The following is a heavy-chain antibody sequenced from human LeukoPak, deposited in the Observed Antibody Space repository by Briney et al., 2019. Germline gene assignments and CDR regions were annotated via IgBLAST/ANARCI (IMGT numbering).Heavy chain of an antibody. Sequence: SVKVSRNASGCTFSSYAISWVRQAPGQGLEWMGRIIPILGIANYAQKFQGRVTITADNSTSTAVMELSSLRSEDTAVYYCARVPGHDFWSGYSSPLYGMDVWGQGTTVTVSS. CDR2: IIPILGIA. J-gene: IGHJ6*02. D-gene: IGHD3-3*01. V-gene: IGHV1-69*04. CDR3: ARVPGHDFWSGYSSPLYGMDV. CDR1: GCTFSSYA.